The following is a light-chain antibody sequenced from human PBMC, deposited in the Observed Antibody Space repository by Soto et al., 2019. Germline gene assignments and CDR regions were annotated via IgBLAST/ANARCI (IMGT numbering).Light chain of an antibody. CDR1: KDISNY. CDR3: QHYHNLPFT. V-gene: IGKV1-33*01. CDR2: DAA. J-gene: IGKJ3*01. Sequence: DIQMTQSPSSLSASVGDRVTITCQASKDISNYLSWYQQKPGKAPKLLIYDAANLQTGVPSRFSGGGSGTHFALTISSLQPEDIATYYCQHYHNLPFTFGPGTKVEVK.